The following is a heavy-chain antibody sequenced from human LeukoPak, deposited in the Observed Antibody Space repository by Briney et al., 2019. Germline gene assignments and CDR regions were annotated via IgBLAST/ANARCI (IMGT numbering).Heavy chain of an antibody. J-gene: IGHJ6*02. CDR1: GFTFSSYG. CDR3: ARDSYGMDV. Sequence: GGSLRLSCAASGFTFSSYGMHWVRQAPGKGLEWVAVIWYDGSNKYYADSVKGRFTISRDNSKNTLYLQMNSLGAEDTAVYYCARDSYGMDVWGQGTTVTVSS. V-gene: IGHV3-33*01. CDR2: IWYDGSNK.